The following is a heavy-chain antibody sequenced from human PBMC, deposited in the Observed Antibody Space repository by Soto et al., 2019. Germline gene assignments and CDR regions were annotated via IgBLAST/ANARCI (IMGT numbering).Heavy chain of an antibody. D-gene: IGHD3-10*01. CDR1: GGTFSSYA. Sequence: QVQLVQSGAEVRKPGSSVKVSCKASGGTFSSYAISWVRQAPGQGLEWMGGIIPTFGTANYAQKFQGRVTITADKSTSTAYMELSSLRSEDTAVYYCATSRLWFGELFKDYYYGMDVWGQGTTVTVSS. CDR3: ATSRLWFGELFKDYYYGMDV. CDR2: IIPTFGTA. V-gene: IGHV1-69*06. J-gene: IGHJ6*02.